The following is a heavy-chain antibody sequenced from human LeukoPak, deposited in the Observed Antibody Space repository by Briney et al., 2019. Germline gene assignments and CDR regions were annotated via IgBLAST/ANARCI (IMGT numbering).Heavy chain of an antibody. CDR2: LYADGGT. CDR3: ARLAARPY. J-gene: IGHJ4*02. D-gene: IGHD6-6*01. Sequence: LYADGGTSYADSVRGRFTISRDNSKNTVYLQTSSLRAEDTAVYYCARLAARPYWGQGTLVTVSS. V-gene: IGHV3-53*01.